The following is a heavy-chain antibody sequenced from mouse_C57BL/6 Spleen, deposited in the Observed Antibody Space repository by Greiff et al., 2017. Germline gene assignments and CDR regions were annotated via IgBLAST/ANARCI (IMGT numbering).Heavy chain of an antibody. CDR3: ARQDYYGSFYWYFDV. CDR2: ISGGGGNT. Sequence: EVKLMESGGGLVKPGGSLKLSCAASGFTFSSYTMSWVRQTPEKRLEWVATISGGGGNTYYPDSVKGRFTISRDNAKNTLYLQMSSLRSEDTALYYCARQDYYGSFYWYFDVWGTGTTVTVSS. D-gene: IGHD1-1*01. CDR1: GFTFSSYT. V-gene: IGHV5-9*01. J-gene: IGHJ1*03.